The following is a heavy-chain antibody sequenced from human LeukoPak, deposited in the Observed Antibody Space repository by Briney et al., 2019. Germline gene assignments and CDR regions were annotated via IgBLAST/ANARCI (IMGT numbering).Heavy chain of an antibody. CDR2: ISWNSGSI. V-gene: IGHV3-9*01. CDR1: GFTFDDYA. CDR3: AKALSPSSSSWYVFWFDP. Sequence: GGSLRLSCAASGFTFDDYAMHWVRQAPGKGLEWVSGISWNSGSIGYADSVKGRFTISRDNAKNSLYLQMNSLRAEDTALYYCAKALSPSSSSWYVFWFDPWGQGTLVTVSS. D-gene: IGHD6-13*01. J-gene: IGHJ5*02.